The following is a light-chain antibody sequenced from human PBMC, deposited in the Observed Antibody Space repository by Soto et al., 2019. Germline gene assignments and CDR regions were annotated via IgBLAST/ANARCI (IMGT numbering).Light chain of an antibody. Sequence: QSALTQPRSVSGSPGQSVTISCTGTSCDVGDYNFVSWYQQHPGKAPKLMIYDVSKRPSGVPDRFSGSKSGNTASLTISGLQSEDEADYYCCSYAGRYPQVFGSGTKVTVL. CDR3: CSYAGRYPQV. CDR2: DVS. V-gene: IGLV2-11*01. CDR1: SCDVGDYNF. J-gene: IGLJ1*01.